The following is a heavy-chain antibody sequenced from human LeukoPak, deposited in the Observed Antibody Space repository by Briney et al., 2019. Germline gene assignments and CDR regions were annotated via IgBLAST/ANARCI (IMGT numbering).Heavy chain of an antibody. Sequence: PGGSLRLSCAVSGFTVSSNYMGWVRQAPGKGLEWVSVIYTGGGTYYADSVKGRFTISRDNSKNTLYLQINSLRAEDTALYYCARGYVGAITAFDIWGHGTMVTVST. CDR3: ARGYVGAITAFDI. CDR2: IYTGGGT. J-gene: IGHJ3*02. V-gene: IGHV3-66*01. CDR1: GFTVSSNY. D-gene: IGHD1-26*01.